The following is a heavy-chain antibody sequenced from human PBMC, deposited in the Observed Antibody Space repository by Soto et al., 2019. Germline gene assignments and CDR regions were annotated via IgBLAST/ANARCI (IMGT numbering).Heavy chain of an antibody. J-gene: IGHJ4*02. CDR2: ITSDTKTI. Sequence: EVQLVESGGDLVQRGGSLRLSCVASGFTFSVYSMNWVRQAPGKGLEWFSYITSDTKTIKYADSVKGRFTISRDNAKNSVYLQMNSLRDEDTAVYYCARSVEGHFHYWGQGTVVTLSS. V-gene: IGHV3-48*02. CDR1: GFTFSVYS. D-gene: IGHD6-19*01. CDR3: ARSVEGHFHY.